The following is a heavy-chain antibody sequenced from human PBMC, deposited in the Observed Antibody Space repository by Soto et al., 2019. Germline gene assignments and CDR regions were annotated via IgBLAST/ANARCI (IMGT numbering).Heavy chain of an antibody. CDR2: ISTNSRTI. CDR1: GFTFSSYS. Sequence: EVQLVESGGGLVQPGGSLRLSCVASGFTFSSYSMNWVRQAPGKGLEWVSYISTNSRTIHYTDSVKGRFTISRDNAKNSLYLQMNSLGDEDTAVYYCARDFAWAFDYWGQGTLLTVSP. J-gene: IGHJ4*02. CDR3: ARDFAWAFDY. V-gene: IGHV3-48*02. D-gene: IGHD1-26*01.